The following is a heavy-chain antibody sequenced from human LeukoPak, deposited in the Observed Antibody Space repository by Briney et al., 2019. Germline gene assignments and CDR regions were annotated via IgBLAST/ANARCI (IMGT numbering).Heavy chain of an antibody. CDR3: ATEGEEWTNFDY. CDR1: GFTSSSTG. D-gene: IGHD3-3*01. J-gene: IGHJ4*02. Sequence: GSLRLSCVASGFTSSSTGLHWVRQAPGKGLEWVAMISPDGTKTFYTDSMKGRLTISRDNSSNTLYLQMNSLRVEDTALYYCATEGEEWTNFDYWGQGTLVIVSS. CDR2: ISPDGTKT. V-gene: IGHV3-30*04.